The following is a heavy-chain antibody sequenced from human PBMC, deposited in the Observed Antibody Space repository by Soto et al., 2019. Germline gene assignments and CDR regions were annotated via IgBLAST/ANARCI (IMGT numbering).Heavy chain of an antibody. D-gene: IGHD3-22*01. Sequence: PSETLSLTCTVSGYSISSGYYWGWIRQPPGKGLEWIGSFYRSGKTCFNPSLKSRVTISVDTSKNQFSLKLSSVTAADTAVYFCARIAYHDSTGYYYSFDYWGLGTLVTVSS. V-gene: IGHV4-38-2*02. CDR1: GYSISSGYY. J-gene: IGHJ4*02. CDR3: ARIAYHDSTGYYYSFDY. CDR2: FYRSGKT.